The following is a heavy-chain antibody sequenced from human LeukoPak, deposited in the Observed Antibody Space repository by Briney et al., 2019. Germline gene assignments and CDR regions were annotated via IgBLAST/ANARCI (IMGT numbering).Heavy chain of an antibody. V-gene: IGHV3-48*03. Sequence: PGGSLRLSCAASGFTFSSYEMNWVRQAPGKGLEWVSYISSSGSTIYYADSVKGRFTISRDNAKNTLYLQMNSLRAEDTAVYYCARGCRYCSGGSQDSWGQGTLVTVSS. J-gene: IGHJ4*02. CDR3: ARGCRYCSGGSQDS. D-gene: IGHD2-15*01. CDR1: GFTFSSYE. CDR2: ISSSGSTI.